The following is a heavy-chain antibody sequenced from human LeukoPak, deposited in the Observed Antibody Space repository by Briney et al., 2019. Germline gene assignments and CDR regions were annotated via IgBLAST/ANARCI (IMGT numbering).Heavy chain of an antibody. J-gene: IGHJ4*02. Sequence: SGGSLRLSCAASGFTFSSYAMSWVRQAPGKGLEWVSSINGNGGSKYYADSVRGRFTISRDNAKKTVCLQMESLRDEERAEYYCAKDYAVGSIDYWGQGTPLTAPS. CDR3: AKDYAVGSIDY. CDR1: GFTFSSYA. V-gene: IGHV3-23*01. CDR2: INGNGGSK. D-gene: IGHD3-16*01.